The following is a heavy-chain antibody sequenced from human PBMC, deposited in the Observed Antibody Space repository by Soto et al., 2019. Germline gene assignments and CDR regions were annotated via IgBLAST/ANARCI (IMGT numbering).Heavy chain of an antibody. CDR1: GGSISSYY. CDR2: IYYSGST. V-gene: IGHV4-59*08. J-gene: IGHJ3*02. D-gene: IGHD2-2*01. CDR3: ARHYCSSTSCYPAFDI. Sequence: ETLSLTCTVSGGSISSYYWSWIRRPPGKGLEWIGYIYYSGSTNYNPSLKSRVTISVDTSKNQFSLKLSSVTAADTAVYYCARHYCSSTSCYPAFDIWGQGTMVTVSS.